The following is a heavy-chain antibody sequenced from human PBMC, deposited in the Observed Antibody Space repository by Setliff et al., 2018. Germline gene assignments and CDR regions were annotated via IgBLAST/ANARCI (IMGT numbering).Heavy chain of an antibody. CDR3: STLVRFCTTSTCQGASAREH. CDR1: GYTFTNYG. J-gene: IGHJ4*02. CDR2: IFPKTGNT. Sequence: ASVKVSCKASGYTFTNYGITWVRQAPGQGLEWMGWIFPKTGNTNYAYKVQGRVTMTTDTSTATAYMELRSLTSDDTAVYYCSTLVRFCTTSTCQGASAREHWGQGTLVTVS. D-gene: IGHD2-8*01. V-gene: IGHV1-18*01.